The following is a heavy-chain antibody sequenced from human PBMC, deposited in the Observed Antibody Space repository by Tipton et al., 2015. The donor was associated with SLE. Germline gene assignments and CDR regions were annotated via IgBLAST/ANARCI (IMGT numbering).Heavy chain of an antibody. CDR2: ISYSGST. CDR3: ARRPHYYYYGMDV. Sequence: TLSLTCTVSGDSISGYFWNWIRQSPGKGLEWIGSISYSGSTYYTPSLKSRVTISIDTSKSQFSLKLSSVTAADTAVYYCARRPHYYYYGMDVWGQGTTVTVSS. J-gene: IGHJ6*02. V-gene: IGHV4-59*04. CDR1: GDSISGYF.